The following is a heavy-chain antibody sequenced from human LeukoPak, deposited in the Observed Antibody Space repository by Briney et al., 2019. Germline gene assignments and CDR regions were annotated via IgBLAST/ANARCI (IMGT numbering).Heavy chain of an antibody. Sequence: GGSLRLSCAASKFSFNDYYMSWIRQAPGKGLEWVSCMSTSDNVIYYADSVKGRFTISRDNAKNSLYLQMNSLRAEDTAVYYCARGGYCSSASCYSADYSFDYWGQGTLVTVSS. J-gene: IGHJ4*02. D-gene: IGHD2-2*01. CDR1: KFSFNDYY. V-gene: IGHV3-11*04. CDR3: ARGGYCSSASCYSADYSFDY. CDR2: MSTSDNVI.